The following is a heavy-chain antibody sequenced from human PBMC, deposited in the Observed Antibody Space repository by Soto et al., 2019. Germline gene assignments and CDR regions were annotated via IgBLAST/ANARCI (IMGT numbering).Heavy chain of an antibody. Sequence: LRLSCTASGFTFSSYAMSWVRQAPGKGLEWVSAISGSGGSTYYADSVKGRFTISRDNSKNTLYLQMNSLRAEDTAVYYCAKDRVTMVRGVIIHWGQGTLVTVSS. CDR2: ISGSGGST. D-gene: IGHD3-10*01. J-gene: IGHJ4*02. V-gene: IGHV3-23*01. CDR1: GFTFSSYA. CDR3: AKDRVTMVRGVIIH.